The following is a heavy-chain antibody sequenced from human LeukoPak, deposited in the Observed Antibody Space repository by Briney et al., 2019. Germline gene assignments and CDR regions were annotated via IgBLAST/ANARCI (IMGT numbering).Heavy chain of an antibody. Sequence: ASVKVSCKASGYTFTGYYMHWVRQAPGQGLEWMGWINPNSGGTNYAQKFQGRVTMTRDTSISTAYMELSRLRSDDTAVYYCARGQDTAMVSYYYYYGMDFWAKGPRSPSP. J-gene: IGHJ6*02. CDR3: ARGQDTAMVSYYYYYGMDF. CDR2: INPNSGGT. CDR1: GYTFTGYY. D-gene: IGHD5-18*01. V-gene: IGHV1-2*02.